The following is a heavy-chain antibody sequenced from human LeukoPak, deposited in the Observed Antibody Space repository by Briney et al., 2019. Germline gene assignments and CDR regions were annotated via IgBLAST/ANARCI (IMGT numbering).Heavy chain of an antibody. V-gene: IGHV3-33*06. Sequence: GRSLRLSCAASGFTFSSYGMHWVRQAPGKGLEWVAVIWYDGSNKYYADSVKGRFTISRDNSKNTLYLQMNSLRAEDTAIYYCAKDQFGGYGSIDYWGQGILVTVSS. CDR3: AKDQFGGYGSIDY. D-gene: IGHD5-12*01. CDR2: IWYDGSNK. CDR1: GFTFSSYG. J-gene: IGHJ4*02.